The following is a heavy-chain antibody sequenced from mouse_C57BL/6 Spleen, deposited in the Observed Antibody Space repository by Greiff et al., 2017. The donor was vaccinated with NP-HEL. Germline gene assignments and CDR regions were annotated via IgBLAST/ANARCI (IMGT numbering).Heavy chain of an antibody. V-gene: IGHV1-53*01. CDR1: GYTFTSYW. Sequence: QVQLQQSGTELVKPGASVKLSCKASGYTFTSYWMHWVKQMPGQGLEWIGNINPSNGGTNYNEKFKSKATLTVDKSSSTAYMQLSSLTSEDSAVYYCARFYYDYDGYYFDYWGQGTTLTVSS. CDR2: INPSNGGT. CDR3: ARFYYDYDGYYFDY. J-gene: IGHJ2*01. D-gene: IGHD2-4*01.